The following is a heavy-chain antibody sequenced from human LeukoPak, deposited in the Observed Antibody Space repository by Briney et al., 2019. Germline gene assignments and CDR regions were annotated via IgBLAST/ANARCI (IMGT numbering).Heavy chain of an antibody. V-gene: IGHV4-39*07. D-gene: IGHD2-2*01. Sequence: PSETLSLTCTVSGGSISSSSNYWGWIRQPPGKGLEWIGTIYYSGSTCYNPSLQSRVTISVDTSKNQFSLKLSSVTAADTAVYYCARDFSSASWTYFYYYMDVWGKGTTVTVSS. CDR3: ARDFSSASWTYFYYYMDV. CDR1: GGSISSSSNY. J-gene: IGHJ6*03. CDR2: IYYSGST.